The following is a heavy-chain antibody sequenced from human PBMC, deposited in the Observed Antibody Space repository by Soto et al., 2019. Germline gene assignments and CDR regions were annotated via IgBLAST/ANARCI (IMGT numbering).Heavy chain of an antibody. Sequence: SEALSLTCAVYGGSFRGYYWTWIRQPPGKGLEWIGEIDHSGSTNYNPSLKSRVTISVDTSKNQFSLKLASVTAADTAVYYCARVEYTYNYRGLDYWGQGALVTVSS. V-gene: IGHV4-34*01. CDR2: IDHSGST. J-gene: IGHJ4*02. D-gene: IGHD3-16*01. CDR1: GGSFRGYY. CDR3: ARVEYTYNYRGLDY.